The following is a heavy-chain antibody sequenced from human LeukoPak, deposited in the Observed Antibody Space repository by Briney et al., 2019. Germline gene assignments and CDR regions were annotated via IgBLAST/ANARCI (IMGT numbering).Heavy chain of an antibody. CDR1: GFTFSSYW. CDR3: ASGRLAGIHPY. D-gene: IGHD6-13*01. CDR2: INQDGSEK. J-gene: IGHJ4*02. V-gene: IGHV3-7*01. Sequence: GGSLRLSCAASGFTFSSYWIIWVRQAPGKGLEWVADINQDGSEKHYVDSAKGRFTISRDNAKNSLYLQVNSLRAEDTAVYYCASGRLAGIHPYWGQGTLVTVSS.